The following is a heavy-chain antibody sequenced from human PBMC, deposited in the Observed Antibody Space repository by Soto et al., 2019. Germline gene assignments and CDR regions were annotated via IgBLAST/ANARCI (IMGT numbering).Heavy chain of an antibody. CDR1: GGSFSGYY. CDR3: ARGRTHSSGWDSLGRYFDY. D-gene: IGHD6-19*01. V-gene: IGHV4-34*01. J-gene: IGHJ4*02. Sequence: QVQLQQWGAGLLKPSETLSLTCAVYGGSFSGYYWSWIRQPPGKGLEWIGEINHSGSTNYNPSLKSRVTISVDTSKNQFSLKLSSVTAADTAVYYCARGRTHSSGWDSLGRYFDYWGQGTLVTVSS. CDR2: INHSGST.